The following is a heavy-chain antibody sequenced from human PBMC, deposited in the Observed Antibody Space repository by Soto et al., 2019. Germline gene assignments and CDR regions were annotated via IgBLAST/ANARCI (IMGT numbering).Heavy chain of an antibody. CDR3: TKASLPGGSQRNNWFDP. V-gene: IGHV4-4*07. Sequence: PSETLSLTCTVAGGSITDYSWVWIRQPAGKGLEWIGRIFSSGSTNYNPSLKGRITMSLDTSKNQFSLKLNSATATDTAVYFCTKASLPGGSQRNNWFDPWGQGTLVTVSS. J-gene: IGHJ5*02. D-gene: IGHD3-16*01. CDR1: GGSITDYS. CDR2: IFSSGST.